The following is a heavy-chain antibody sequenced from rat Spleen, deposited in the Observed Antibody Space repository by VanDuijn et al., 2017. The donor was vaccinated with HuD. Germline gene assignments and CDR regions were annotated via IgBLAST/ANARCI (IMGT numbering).Heavy chain of an antibody. CDR1: GFTFSDYY. CDR2: ISYEGSST. J-gene: IGHJ3*01. CDR3: ATENYWFAY. V-gene: IGHV5-22*01. Sequence: EVQLVESGGDLVQPGRSLKLSCAASGFTFSDYYMAWVRQAPKKGLEWVASISYEGSSTHYGDSVKGRFTISRDNAQNTLYLQMDSLRSDDTATYYCATENYWFAYWGQGTLVTVSS. D-gene: IGHD1-10*01.